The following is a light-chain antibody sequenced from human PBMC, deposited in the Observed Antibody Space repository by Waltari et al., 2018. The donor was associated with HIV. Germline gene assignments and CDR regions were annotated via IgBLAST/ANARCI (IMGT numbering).Light chain of an antibody. CDR1: SPNIGPNS. Sequence: QSVLTQPPSASGTPGPRVTISCSGSSPNIGPNSVSCCQQLPGTTPNLLIYRSNQRPAGVPDRFSGSKSGTSGSLAISGLRSEDEADYYCAAWDDSLRGWVFGGGTKLTVL. CDR2: RSN. J-gene: IGLJ3*02. V-gene: IGLV1-47*01. CDR3: AAWDDSLRGWV.